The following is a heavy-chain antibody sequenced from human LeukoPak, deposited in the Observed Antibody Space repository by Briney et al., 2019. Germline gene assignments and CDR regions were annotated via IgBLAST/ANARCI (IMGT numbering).Heavy chain of an antibody. CDR3: ARLRGYYFGSGTHTGFDY. D-gene: IGHD3-10*01. CDR1: GGSFSGYY. Sequence: SETLSLTCAVYGGSFSGYYWSWIRQPPGKGLEWIGEINHSGSTNYNPSLKSRLTISVDTSKSQFSLKLSSVTAADTAVYYCARLRGYYFGSGTHTGFDYWGQGTLVTVSP. CDR2: INHSGST. J-gene: IGHJ4*02. V-gene: IGHV4-34*01.